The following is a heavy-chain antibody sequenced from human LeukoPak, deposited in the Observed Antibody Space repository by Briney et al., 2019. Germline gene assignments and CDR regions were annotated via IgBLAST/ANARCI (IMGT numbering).Heavy chain of an antibody. CDR2: ILFSGTT. D-gene: IGHD5-12*01. V-gene: IGHV4-59*08. CDR3: ARAGRMVATPIDY. Sequence: PSETLSLTCTVSGGSISGYYWSWIRQPPGKGLEWIGYILFSGTTNYNPSLKSRVTISVDTSKNHFSLKLSSVTAADTAVYYCARAGRMVATPIDYWGQGTLVTVSS. J-gene: IGHJ4*02. CDR1: GGSISGYY.